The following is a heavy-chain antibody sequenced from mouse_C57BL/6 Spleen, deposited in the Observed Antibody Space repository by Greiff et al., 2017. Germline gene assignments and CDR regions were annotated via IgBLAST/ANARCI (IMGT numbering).Heavy chain of an antibody. D-gene: IGHD1-1*01. Sequence: VQLQQPGAELVKPGASVKLSCKASGYTFTSYWMHWVKQRPGQGLEWIGMIHPNSGSTNYNEKFKSKATLTVDKSSSTAYMQLSSLTSEDSAVYYCARSTTVGWYFDVLGTETTGTVSS. V-gene: IGHV1-64*01. CDR2: IHPNSGST. CDR3: ARSTTVGWYFDV. CDR1: GYTFTSYW. J-gene: IGHJ1*03.